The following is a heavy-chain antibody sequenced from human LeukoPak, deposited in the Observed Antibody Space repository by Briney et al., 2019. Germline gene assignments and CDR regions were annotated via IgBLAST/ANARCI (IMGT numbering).Heavy chain of an antibody. V-gene: IGHV3-23*01. Sequence: GGSLRLSCADSGFTFSSYAMSWVRQAPGKGLEWVSSISGSSTRTYYADSVKGRFTVSRDNPKNTLYLQMNSLRAEDTAVYYCAKAGGWFGELLQTSADNWFDPWGQGTLVTVSS. J-gene: IGHJ5*02. CDR3: AKAGGWFGELLQTSADNWFDP. CDR1: GFTFSSYA. D-gene: IGHD3-10*01. CDR2: ISGSSTRT.